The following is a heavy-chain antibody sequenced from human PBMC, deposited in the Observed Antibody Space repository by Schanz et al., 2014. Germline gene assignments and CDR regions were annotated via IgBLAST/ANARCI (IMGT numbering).Heavy chain of an antibody. CDR1: GGTFNSYT. J-gene: IGHJ6*02. V-gene: IGHV1-69*02. Sequence: QVQLVQSGAEVKKPGSSMKVSCKASGGTFNSYTINWVRQAPGQGLEWMGRIIPILGIANYAQKFQGRVTITADKSTSTASMELSSLRSEDTAVYYCARGPSQGYSDGHNIGAYYYGMDVWGRGTTITVSS. CDR3: ARGPSQGYSDGHNIGAYYYGMDV. D-gene: IGHD5-18*01. CDR2: IIPILGIA.